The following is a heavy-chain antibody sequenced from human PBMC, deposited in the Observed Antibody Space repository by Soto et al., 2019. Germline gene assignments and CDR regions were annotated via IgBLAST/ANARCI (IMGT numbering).Heavy chain of an antibody. CDR3: AREWFSGTSEISDF. Sequence: QVQLVQSGPEVKNSGASVKVSCKTSGYSFSSYGISWVRQAPGQGLEWVGWVSTHDDGTTYAQKVQGRVTMTTDTSTSTAYMELRSLTSDDMAMYYCAREWFSGTSEISDFWGPGTLVTVSS. J-gene: IGHJ4*02. CDR1: GYSFSSYG. CDR2: VSTHDDGT. D-gene: IGHD1-26*01. V-gene: IGHV1-18*03.